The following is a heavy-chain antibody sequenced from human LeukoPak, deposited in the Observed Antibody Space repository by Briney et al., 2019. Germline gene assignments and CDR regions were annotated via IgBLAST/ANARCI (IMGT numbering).Heavy chain of an antibody. CDR1: GGSISSYY. Sequence: SETLSLTCTVSGGSISSYYWSWIRQPPGKGLEWIGYIYYSGSTNYNPSLKSRVTISVDTSKNQFSLKLSSVTVADTAVYYCARARGYSYGPDYWGQGTLVTVSS. CDR3: ARARGYSYGPDY. D-gene: IGHD5-18*01. V-gene: IGHV4-59*01. J-gene: IGHJ4*02. CDR2: IYYSGST.